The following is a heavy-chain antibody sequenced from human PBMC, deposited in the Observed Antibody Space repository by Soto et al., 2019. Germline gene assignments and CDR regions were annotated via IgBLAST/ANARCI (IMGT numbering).Heavy chain of an antibody. CDR3: ARSAITIFGVVSIPPHYYSEMDV. CDR1: GGTFNRYA. Sequence: QVQLVQSGAEVKKPGSSVKVSCKASGGTFNRYAISWVRQAPGQGLEWMGGIIPIFGIGNDAQRFQGRVTITADDSTGTAYMELSSLRSEATGVYYCARSAITIFGVVSIPPHYYSEMDVWGQGTTVTVSS. D-gene: IGHD3-3*01. CDR2: IIPIFGIG. J-gene: IGHJ6*02. V-gene: IGHV1-69*01.